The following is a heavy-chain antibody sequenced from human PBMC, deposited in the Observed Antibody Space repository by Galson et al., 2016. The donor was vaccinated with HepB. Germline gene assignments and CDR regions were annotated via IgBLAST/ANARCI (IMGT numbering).Heavy chain of an antibody. CDR3: ARVRGIAAAGPFDY. CDR2: IFWDDDK. V-gene: IGHV2-5*02. Sequence: PALVKPTQTLTLACSFSGFSLTTNGVGVGWVRQTPGQALEWLALIFWDDDKRYSPSLKTRLTITWDTSKNQVVLTMTNMDPVDTATYYCARVRGIAAAGPFDYWGQGTLVTVSS. J-gene: IGHJ4*02. CDR1: GFSLTTNGVG. D-gene: IGHD6-13*01.